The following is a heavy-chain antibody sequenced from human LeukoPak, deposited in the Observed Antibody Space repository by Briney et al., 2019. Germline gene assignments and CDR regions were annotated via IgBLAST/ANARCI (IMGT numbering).Heavy chain of an antibody. V-gene: IGHV4-59*12. CDR3: ARGPYTIEMATITSFDY. Sequence: MSSETLSLTCTVSSVSISTYYWSWIRQPPGKGLEWIGYISYSGSTNYNPSFKSRVTISVDTSKNQFSLKLSSVTAADTAVYYCARGPYTIEMATITSFDYWGQGTLVTVSS. CDR1: SVSISTYY. CDR2: ISYSGST. D-gene: IGHD5-24*01. J-gene: IGHJ4*02.